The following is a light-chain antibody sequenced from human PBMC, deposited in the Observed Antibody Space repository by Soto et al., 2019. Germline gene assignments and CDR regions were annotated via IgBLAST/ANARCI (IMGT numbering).Light chain of an antibody. CDR2: AAS. V-gene: IGKV1-39*01. CDR3: QQSYSTPFMYT. Sequence: DLPMTQSPSSLSASVGDRVTITCRASQSISSYLNWYQQKPGKAPKLLIYAASSLQSGVPSRFSGSGSRTDFTLTISSLQPEDFATYYCQQSYSTPFMYTFGQGTKLEIK. J-gene: IGKJ2*01. CDR1: QSISSY.